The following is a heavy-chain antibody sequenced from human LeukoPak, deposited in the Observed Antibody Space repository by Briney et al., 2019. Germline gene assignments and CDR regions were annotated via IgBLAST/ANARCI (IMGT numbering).Heavy chain of an antibody. D-gene: IGHD5/OR15-5a*01. CDR2: INAGNGNT. Sequence: GASVKVSCKASGYIFTDYAINWVRQAPGERLERMGWINAGNGNTKYSQKFQGRVTITRDRSASTAYMELNSLRSEDTAVYYCARGRWSTTTASYYFDSWGQGSLVTVS. V-gene: IGHV1-3*01. CDR3: ARGRWSTTTASYYFDS. J-gene: IGHJ4*02. CDR1: GYIFTDYA.